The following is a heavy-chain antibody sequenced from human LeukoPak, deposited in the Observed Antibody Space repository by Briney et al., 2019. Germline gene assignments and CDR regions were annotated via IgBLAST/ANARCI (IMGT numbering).Heavy chain of an antibody. CDR1: GGSISSYY. CDR2: IYYSGST. J-gene: IGHJ6*02. V-gene: IGHV4-59*08. Sequence: PSETLSLTCTVSGGSISSYYWSWIRQPPGKGLEWIGYIYYSGSTNYNPSLKSRVTISVDTSKNQFSLKLSSVTAADTAVYYCAKTLVFGVVLISYYSYGMDVWGQGTTVTVSS. CDR3: AKTLVFGVVLISYYSYGMDV. D-gene: IGHD3-3*01.